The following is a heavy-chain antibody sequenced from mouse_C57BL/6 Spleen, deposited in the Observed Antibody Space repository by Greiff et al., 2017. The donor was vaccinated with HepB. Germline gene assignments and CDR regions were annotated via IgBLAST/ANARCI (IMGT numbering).Heavy chain of an antibody. CDR1: GYTFTSYW. CDR3: ARGGDGYYFYAMDY. D-gene: IGHD2-3*01. Sequence: VKLVESGAELVKPGASVKLSCKASGYTFTSYWMHWVKQRPGRGLEWIGRIDPNSGGTKYNEKFKSKATLTVDKPSSTAYMQLSSLTSEDSAVYYCARGGDGYYFYAMDYWGQGTSVTVSS. V-gene: IGHV1-72*01. J-gene: IGHJ4*01. CDR2: IDPNSGGT.